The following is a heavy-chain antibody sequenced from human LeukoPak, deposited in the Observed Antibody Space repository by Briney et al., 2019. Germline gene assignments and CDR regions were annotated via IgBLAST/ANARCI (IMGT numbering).Heavy chain of an antibody. Sequence: GGSLRLSCAASGFTFSSYAMHWVRQAPGKGLEWVAVISYDGSNKYYADSVKGRFTISRDNSKNTLYLQMNSLRAEDTAVYYCARAADYLCGGDCSPIGALDIWGQGTMVTVSS. J-gene: IGHJ3*02. CDR1: GFTFSSYA. CDR2: ISYDGSNK. D-gene: IGHD2-21*02. CDR3: ARAADYLCGGDCSPIGALDI. V-gene: IGHV3-30-3*01.